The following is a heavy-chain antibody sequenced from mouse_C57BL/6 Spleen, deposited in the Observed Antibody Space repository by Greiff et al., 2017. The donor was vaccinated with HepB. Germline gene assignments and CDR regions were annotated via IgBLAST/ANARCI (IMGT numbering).Heavy chain of an antibody. CDR1: GYTFTDYE. CDR3: TRLSKGAY. V-gene: IGHV1-15*01. CDR2: IDPETGGT. Sequence: VQLQQSGAELVRPGASVTLSCKASGYTFTDYEVHWVKQTPVHGLEWIGAIDPETGGTAYNQKFKGKAILTADKSSSTAYMELRSLTSEDSAVYYCTRLSKGAYWGQGTLVTVSA. J-gene: IGHJ3*01.